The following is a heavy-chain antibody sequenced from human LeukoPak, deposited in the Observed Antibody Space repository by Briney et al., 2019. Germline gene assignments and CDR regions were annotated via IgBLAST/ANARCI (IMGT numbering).Heavy chain of an antibody. V-gene: IGHV1-69*04. D-gene: IGHD2-2*01. CDR1: GGTFSSYA. CDR3: ARICSSTSCFVDY. Sequence: ASVKVSCKASGGTFSSYAISWVRQAPGQGLEWMGRIIPILGIANYAQKFQGRVTMTTDTSTSTAYMELRSLRSDDTAVYYCARICSSTSCFVDYWGQGTLVTVSS. CDR2: IIPILGIA. J-gene: IGHJ4*02.